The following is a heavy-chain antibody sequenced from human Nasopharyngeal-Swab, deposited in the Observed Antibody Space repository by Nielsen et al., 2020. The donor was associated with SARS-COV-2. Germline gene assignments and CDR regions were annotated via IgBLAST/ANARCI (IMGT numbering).Heavy chain of an antibody. J-gene: IGHJ5*02. CDR2: INPSGGST. V-gene: IGHV1-46*01. CDR1: GYTFTSYY. D-gene: IGHD3-3*01. Sequence: ASVKVSCKASGYTFTSYYMHWVRQAPGQGLEWMGIINPSGGSTSYAQKFQGRVTMTRDTSTSTVYMELSSLRSEETAVYYCARAPEGFWSGSGDNWFDPWGQGTLVTVSS. CDR3: ARAPEGFWSGSGDNWFDP.